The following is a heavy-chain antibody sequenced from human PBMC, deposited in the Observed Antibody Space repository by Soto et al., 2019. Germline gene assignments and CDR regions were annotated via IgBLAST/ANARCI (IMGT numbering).Heavy chain of an antibody. D-gene: IGHD3-3*01. Sequence: HPGGSLRLSCAASGFTISSYAMTWVRQAPGKGLEWVSGISGSGSSTFYSDSVKGRFTISRDTSKNSLSLQMNSLRAEDTAVYYCVKGPAGYSDFWSGYHWYFDYWGQGNLVTVSS. V-gene: IGHV3-23*01. J-gene: IGHJ4*02. CDR1: GFTISSYA. CDR2: ISGSGSST. CDR3: VKGPAGYSDFWSGYHWYFDY.